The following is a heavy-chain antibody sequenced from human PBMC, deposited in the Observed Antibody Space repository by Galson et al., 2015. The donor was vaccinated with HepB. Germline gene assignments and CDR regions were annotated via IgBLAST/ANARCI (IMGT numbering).Heavy chain of an antibody. V-gene: IGHV3-30*02. CDR1: GFTLSSYG. J-gene: IGHJ6*02. CDR2: IRYDGSNK. Sequence: SLRLSCAASGFTLSSYGMHWVRQAPGKGLEWVAFIRYDGSNKYYADSVKGRFTISRDNSKNTLYLQMNSLRAEDTAVYYCAKRRAHYYDSSGYPYYYYYYGMDVWGQGTTVTVSS. CDR3: AKRRAHYYDSSGYPYYYYYYGMDV. D-gene: IGHD3-22*01.